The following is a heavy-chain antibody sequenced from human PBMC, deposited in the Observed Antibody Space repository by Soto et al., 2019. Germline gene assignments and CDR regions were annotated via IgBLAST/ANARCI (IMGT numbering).Heavy chain of an antibody. D-gene: IGHD2-15*01. CDR1: GDSVSSNSAA. CDR3: ASSIVVVVAARDSGYYYYGMDV. J-gene: IGHJ6*02. CDR2: TYYRSKWYN. V-gene: IGHV6-1*01. Sequence: SQTLSLTCAISGDSVSSNSAAWNWIRQSPSRGLEWLGRTYYRSKWYNDYAVSVKSRITINPDTSKNQFSLQLNSVTPEDTAVYYCASSIVVVVAARDSGYYYYGMDVWGQGTTVTVS.